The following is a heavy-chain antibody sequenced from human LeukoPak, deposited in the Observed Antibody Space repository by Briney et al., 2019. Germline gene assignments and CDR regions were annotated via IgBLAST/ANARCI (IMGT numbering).Heavy chain of an antibody. CDR2: ISYDGSNK. D-gene: IGHD3-22*01. CDR3: AKDISDYYDSSGYHPPAGFRGYFQH. V-gene: IGHV3-30*18. CDR1: GFTFSSYG. Sequence: PGGSLRLSCAASGFTFSSYGMHWVRQAPGKGLEWVAVISYDGSNKYYADSVKGRFTISRDNSKNTLYLQMNSLRAEDTAVYYCAKDISDYYDSSGYHPPAGFRGYFQHWGQGTLVTVSS. J-gene: IGHJ1*01.